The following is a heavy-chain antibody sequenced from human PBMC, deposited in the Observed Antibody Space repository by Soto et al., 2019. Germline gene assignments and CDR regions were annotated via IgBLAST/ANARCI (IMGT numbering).Heavy chain of an antibody. J-gene: IGHJ5*02. CDR1: GGSISSGGYY. CDR3: ERGSYYDSSGYYGP. Sequence: SDTLSLTCTVSGGSISSGGYYWSWIRQHPGKGLEWIGCIYYSGSTYYNPSLKSRVTISVDTSKNQFSLKLSSVTAADTAVYYCERGSYYDSSGYYGPWGQGTLVTVSS. CDR2: IYYSGST. V-gene: IGHV4-31*03. D-gene: IGHD3-22*01.